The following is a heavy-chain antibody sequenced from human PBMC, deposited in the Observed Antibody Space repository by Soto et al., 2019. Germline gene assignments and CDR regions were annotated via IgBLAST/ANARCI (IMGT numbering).Heavy chain of an antibody. J-gene: IGHJ6*02. D-gene: IGHD5-18*01. V-gene: IGHV1-69*06. CDR3: ARDPYSYGPPYYYYGMDV. CDR2: IIPIFGTA. CDR1: GGTFSSYA. Sequence: ASVKVSCKASGGTFSSYAISWVRQAPGQGLEWMGGIIPIFGTANHAQKFQGRVTITADKSTSTAYMELSSVTAADTAVYYCARDPYSYGPPYYYYGMDVWGQGTTVTVSS.